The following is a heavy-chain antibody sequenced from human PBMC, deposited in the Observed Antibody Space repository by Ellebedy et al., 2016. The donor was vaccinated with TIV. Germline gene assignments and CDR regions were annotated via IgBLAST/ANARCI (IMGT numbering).Heavy chain of an antibody. CDR3: ARQSSSWYLVLNWFDP. V-gene: IGHV4-39*01. CDR2: IYYSGST. J-gene: IGHJ5*02. D-gene: IGHD6-13*01. CDR1: GGSISSSSYY. Sequence: SETLSLTCTVSGGSISSSSYYWGWIRQPPGKGLEWIGSIYYSGSTYYNPSLKSRVTISVDTSKNQFSLKLSSVTAADTAVYYCARQSSSWYLVLNWFDPWGQGTLVTVSS.